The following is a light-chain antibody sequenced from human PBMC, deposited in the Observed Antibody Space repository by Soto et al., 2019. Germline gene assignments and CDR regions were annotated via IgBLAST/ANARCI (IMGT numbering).Light chain of an antibody. Sequence: DIQMSQSPSSLSASVGDRVTITCRASQSISSWLAWYQQKPGKAPKFLIYDASSLESGVPSRFSGSGSGTEFTLTISSLQPDDFGTYYCQQYNSYWTFGQGTKVDI. CDR3: QQYNSYWT. V-gene: IGKV1-5*01. CDR2: DAS. CDR1: QSISSW. J-gene: IGKJ1*01.